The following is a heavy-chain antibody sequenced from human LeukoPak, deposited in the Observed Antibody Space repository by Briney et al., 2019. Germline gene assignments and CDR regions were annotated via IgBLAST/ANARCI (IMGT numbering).Heavy chain of an antibody. CDR3: ARSPGANYYYYMDV. J-gene: IGHJ6*03. D-gene: IGHD1-26*01. CDR2: INPNSGGT. CDR1: GYTFTRYY. Sequence: ASVKVSCKASGYTFTRYYMHWVRQAPGQGLEWMGWINPNSGGTNYAQKFQGRVTMTRDTSISTAYMELSRLRSDDTAVYYCARSPGANYYYYMDVWGKGTTVTGSS. V-gene: IGHV1-2*02.